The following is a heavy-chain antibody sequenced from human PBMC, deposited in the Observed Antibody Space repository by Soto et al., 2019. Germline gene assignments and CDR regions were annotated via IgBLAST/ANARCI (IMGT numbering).Heavy chain of an antibody. CDR3: ARLIFTSETTASFDY. CDR1: GGSISSSTFY. Sequence: QLQLQESGPGLVKTSETLSLTCTVSGGSISSSTFYWGWIRQPPGKGLEWVGNIFYTGSTYYNPSLKSRVSISVDTSENQCSLKLASVTAADTAVYYCARLIFTSETTASFDYWGQGTLVTVSS. V-gene: IGHV4-39*01. D-gene: IGHD4-17*01. J-gene: IGHJ4*02. CDR2: IFYTGST.